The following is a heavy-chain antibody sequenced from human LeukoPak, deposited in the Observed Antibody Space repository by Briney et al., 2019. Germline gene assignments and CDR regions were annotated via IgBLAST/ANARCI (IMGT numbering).Heavy chain of an antibody. V-gene: IGHV3-48*03. Sequence: GGSLRLSCAASGFTFSSYEMNWVCQAPGKGLEWVSYISSSGSTIYYADSVKGRFTISRDNAKNSLYLQMNSLRAEDTAVYYCARAPYYDSSGYLDYWGQGTLVTVSS. D-gene: IGHD3-22*01. J-gene: IGHJ4*02. CDR1: GFTFSSYE. CDR2: ISSSGSTI. CDR3: ARAPYYDSSGYLDY.